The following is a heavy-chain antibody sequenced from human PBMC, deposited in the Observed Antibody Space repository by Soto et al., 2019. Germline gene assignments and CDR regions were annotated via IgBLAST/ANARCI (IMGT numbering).Heavy chain of an antibody. CDR3: AKSAGVLDTTGGALDV. CDR2: ISGSGADS. Sequence: EVQLLESGGGLVKPGGSLRLSCAASGFTFSSYAMSWVRQAPGKGLERVSAISGSGADSYDSDSVKGRFIISRDNSKNTLSLEMNRLIAEDTAGYDCAKSAGVLDTTGGALDVGGQGTMFTVSS. V-gene: IGHV3-23*01. D-gene: IGHD5-18*01. CDR1: GFTFSSYA. J-gene: IGHJ3*01.